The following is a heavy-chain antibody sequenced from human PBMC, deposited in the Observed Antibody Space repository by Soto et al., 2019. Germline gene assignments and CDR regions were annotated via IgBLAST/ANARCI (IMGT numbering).Heavy chain of an antibody. J-gene: IGHJ4*02. V-gene: IGHV4-59*01. D-gene: IGHD6-6*01. CDR3: AREAQDFYFEY. CDR2: ISYSGTT. CDR1: YGSISSGY. Sequence: QVDLQESGPGLVKPSETLSLTCSVSYGSISSGYWRWIRQPFGKGLEWIGHISYSGTTKYNPSLSSRVTISLSRSRKQFSLRVTSVTAADTAVYCWAREAQDFYFEYWGQGTLVAVSS.